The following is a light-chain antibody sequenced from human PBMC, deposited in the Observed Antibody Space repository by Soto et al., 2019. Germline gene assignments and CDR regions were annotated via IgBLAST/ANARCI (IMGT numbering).Light chain of an antibody. J-gene: IGKJ5*01. CDR2: AAS. CDR3: QQSYSTPRIT. Sequence: DIQMTRSPSSLSASVGHRFTITCQASQDISKYLNWYQQKPGKAPKLLIYAASSLQSGVPSRFSGSGSATDFTLTISSLQPADFATYYCQQSYSTPRITFGQGTRLEIK. CDR1: QDISKY. V-gene: IGKV1-39*01.